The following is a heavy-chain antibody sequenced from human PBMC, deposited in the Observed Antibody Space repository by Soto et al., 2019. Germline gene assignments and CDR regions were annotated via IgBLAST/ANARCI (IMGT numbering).Heavy chain of an antibody. D-gene: IGHD5-12*01. CDR3: ARVLRSGYLAYFYYAMGV. Sequence: GESLKISCKGSGYDFTSYWVGWVRQMPGKGLEWMGIIQPVDSDTRYSPSFQGQVTISVDKSIGTAYLQWSSLKASDTAMYYCARVLRSGYLAYFYYAMGVWGQGTTVTVSS. CDR2: IQPVDSDT. CDR1: GYDFTSYW. J-gene: IGHJ6*02. V-gene: IGHV5-51*01.